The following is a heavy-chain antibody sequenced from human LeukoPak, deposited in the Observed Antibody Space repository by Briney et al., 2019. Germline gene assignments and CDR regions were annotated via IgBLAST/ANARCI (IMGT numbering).Heavy chain of an antibody. J-gene: IGHJ4*02. Sequence: PSETLSLTCTVSGGSISSYYLSWIRQPPGKGLEWIGYIYYSGSTNYNPSLKSRVTISVDTSKNQFSLKLSSVTAADTAVYYCARGGGYSYGYILDYWGQGTLVTVSS. CDR3: ARGGGYSYGYILDY. CDR1: GGSISSYY. D-gene: IGHD5-18*01. CDR2: IYYSGST. V-gene: IGHV4-59*01.